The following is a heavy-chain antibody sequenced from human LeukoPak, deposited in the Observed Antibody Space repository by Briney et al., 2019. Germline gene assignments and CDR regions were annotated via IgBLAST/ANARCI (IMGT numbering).Heavy chain of an antibody. J-gene: IGHJ3*02. V-gene: IGHV1-18*01. CDR3: ARYYDILTGYYRSVWYAFDI. D-gene: IGHD3-9*01. CDR1: GYTFTSYG. Sequence: ASVKVSCKASGYTFTSYGISWVRQAPGQGLEWMGWISAYNGNTNYAQKLQGRVTMTTDTSTSTAYMELRSLRSDDTAVYYCARYYDILTGYYRSVWYAFDICGQGTMVTVSS. CDR2: ISAYNGNT.